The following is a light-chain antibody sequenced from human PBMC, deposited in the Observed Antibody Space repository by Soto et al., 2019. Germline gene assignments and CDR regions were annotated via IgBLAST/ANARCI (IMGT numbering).Light chain of an antibody. V-gene: IGKV3-20*01. CDR3: QQFSSYPLT. CDR2: DAS. CDR1: QSVISTY. J-gene: IGKJ4*01. Sequence: EIVLTQSPGTLSLSPGERATLSCRASQSVISTYLAWYQQKPGQAPRLLIYDASSRATGIPDRFSGGGSGTDFTLTISRLEPEDFAVYYCQQFSSYPLTFGGGTKVDNK.